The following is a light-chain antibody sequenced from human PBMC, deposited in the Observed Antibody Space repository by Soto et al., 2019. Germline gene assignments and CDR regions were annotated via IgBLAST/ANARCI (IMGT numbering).Light chain of an antibody. CDR2: GNS. Sequence: QSFLTQPPSVSGAPGQRVTISCTGSSSNIGAGYDVHWYQQLPGTAPKLLIYGNSNRPSGVPDRFSGSKSGTSASLAITGLQAEDEADYYCQSYDSSLSGSVLGGGTQLTVL. CDR3: QSYDSSLSGSV. J-gene: IGLJ2*01. CDR1: SSNIGAGYD. V-gene: IGLV1-40*01.